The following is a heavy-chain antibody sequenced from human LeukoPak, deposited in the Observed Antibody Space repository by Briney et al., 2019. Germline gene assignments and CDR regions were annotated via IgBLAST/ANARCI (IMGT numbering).Heavy chain of an antibody. CDR3: ATDDYGAQDY. CDR2: IKQDGSEK. D-gene: IGHD4-17*01. V-gene: IGHV3-7*01. CDR1: GFSFSRYW. J-gene: IGHJ4*02. Sequence: PGGPLRLSCAASGFSFSRYWMSWVRQAPGKGLEWVANIKQDGSEKNYVESVKGRFTISRDNAKNSLYLQMNSLRAEDTAVYYCATDDYGAQDYWGQGTLVTVSS.